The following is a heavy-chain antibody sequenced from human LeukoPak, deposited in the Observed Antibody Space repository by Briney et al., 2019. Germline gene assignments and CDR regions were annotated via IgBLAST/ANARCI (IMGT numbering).Heavy chain of an antibody. D-gene: IGHD3-10*01. J-gene: IGHJ6*04. CDR3: AKDRNTMVRGISMDV. V-gene: IGHV3-30*02. CDR1: GFTFSNYG. Sequence: GGSLRLSCAASGFTFSNYGMHWVRQAPGKGLEWVAFIQYDGSNKYYADSVKGRFTISRDNSKNTLYLQMNSLRAEDTAVYYCAKDRNTMVRGISMDVWGKGTTVTVSS. CDR2: IQYDGSNK.